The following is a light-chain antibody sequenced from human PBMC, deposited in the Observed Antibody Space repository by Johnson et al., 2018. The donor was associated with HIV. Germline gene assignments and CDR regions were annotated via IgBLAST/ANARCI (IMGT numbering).Light chain of an antibody. V-gene: IGLV1-51*02. CDR1: SRDIGNNY. Sequence: QSVLTQPPSVYAAPGQKVTISCSGSSRDIGNNYVSWYQQLPGTAPKLLIYENNKRPSGIPDRLSGSKSGTSATLGITGLQTGDEADYYCGTWDSSLSAHVFGTGTKVTVL. CDR3: GTWDSSLSAHV. J-gene: IGLJ1*01. CDR2: ENN.